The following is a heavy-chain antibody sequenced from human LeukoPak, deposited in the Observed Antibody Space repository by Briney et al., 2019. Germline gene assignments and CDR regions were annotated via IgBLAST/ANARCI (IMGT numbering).Heavy chain of an antibody. J-gene: IGHJ4*02. V-gene: IGHV4-4*02. CDR2: IHHGGSA. CDR1: GVSISSGYW. D-gene: IGHD2-8*01. Sequence: PSGTLSLTCAVSGVSISSGYWWSWVRQPPGQGLEWFGEIHHGGSATYNPSLKSRVTISVDKSKNQFSLNLISVTAADTAVYYCARNGGYSMDYWGQGTLVTVSS. CDR3: ARNGGYSMDY.